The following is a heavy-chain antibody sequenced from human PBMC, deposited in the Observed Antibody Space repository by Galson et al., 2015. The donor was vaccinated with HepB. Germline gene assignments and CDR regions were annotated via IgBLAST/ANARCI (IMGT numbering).Heavy chain of an antibody. Sequence: SLRLSCAASGFTFSSYSMNWVRQAPGKGLEWVSYISSSSSTIYYADSVKGRFTISRDNAKNSLYLQMNSLRAEDTAVYYCARDPRPLYSSSWYGGFDYWGQGTLVTVSS. J-gene: IGHJ4*02. V-gene: IGHV3-48*01. CDR3: ARDPRPLYSSSWYGGFDY. CDR2: ISSSSSTI. D-gene: IGHD6-13*01. CDR1: GFTFSSYS.